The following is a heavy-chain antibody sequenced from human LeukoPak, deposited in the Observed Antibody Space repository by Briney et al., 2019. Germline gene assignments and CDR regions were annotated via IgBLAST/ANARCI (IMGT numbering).Heavy chain of an antibody. D-gene: IGHD3-22*01. CDR3: ARGGSSGYSPFDY. J-gene: IGHJ4*02. V-gene: IGHV4-59*01. CDR1: GVSISGYY. CDR2: FSYSGTT. Sequence: SETLSLTCTVSGVSISGYYWNWIRQPPGKGLEWIGYFSYSGTTNYNPALKSRVTISVDTSKNQFSLKLSSVTAADTAVYYCARGGSSGYSPFDYWGQGTLVTVSS.